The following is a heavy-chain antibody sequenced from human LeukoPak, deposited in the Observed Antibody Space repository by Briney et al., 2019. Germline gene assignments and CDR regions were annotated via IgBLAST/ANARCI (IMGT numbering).Heavy chain of an antibody. CDR3: ATGPTYYYDSSGYQGGDY. V-gene: IGHV1-24*01. CDR1: GYTFTSYG. D-gene: IGHD3-22*01. J-gene: IGHJ4*02. CDR2: FDPEDGET. Sequence: VASVKVSCKASGYTFTSYGISWVRQAPGQGLEWMGGFDPEDGETIYAQEFQGRVTMTEDTSTDTAYMELSSLRSEDTAVYYCATGPTYYYDSSGYQGGDYWGQGTLVTVSS.